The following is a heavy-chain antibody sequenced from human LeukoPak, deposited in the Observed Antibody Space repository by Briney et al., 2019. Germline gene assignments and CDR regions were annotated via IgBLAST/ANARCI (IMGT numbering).Heavy chain of an antibody. D-gene: IGHD2-21*02. CDR1: GFSVSNTY. V-gene: IGHV3-53*01. Sequence: AGGSLRVSCAASGFSVSNTYMSWVRQAPGKGLEWVSIIYSGGNTYYADSVKGRFTISRDNSKNTLYLQMNRLRPEDTAVYYCARGTVTAPDYWGQGTLVTVSS. CDR3: ARGTVTAPDY. J-gene: IGHJ4*02. CDR2: IYSGGNT.